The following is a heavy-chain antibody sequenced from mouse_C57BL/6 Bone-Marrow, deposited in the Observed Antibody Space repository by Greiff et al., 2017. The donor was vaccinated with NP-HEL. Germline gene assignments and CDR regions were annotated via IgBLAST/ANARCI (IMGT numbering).Heavy chain of an antibody. CDR3: ARSKNYYGSSLPVAMDY. D-gene: IGHD1-1*01. CDR2: IYPRSGNT. V-gene: IGHV1-81*01. J-gene: IGHJ4*01. CDR1: GYTFTSYG. Sequence: QVQLQQSGAELARPGASVKLSCKASGYTFTSYGISWVKQRTGQGLEWIGEIYPRSGNTYYNEKFKGKATLTADKSSSTAYMGLRSLTSEDSAVYFCARSKNYYGSSLPVAMDYWGKGTSVTVSS.